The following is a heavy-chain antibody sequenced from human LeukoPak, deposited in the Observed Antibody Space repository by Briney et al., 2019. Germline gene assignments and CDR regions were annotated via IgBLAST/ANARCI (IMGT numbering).Heavy chain of an antibody. CDR2: IYYSGNT. Sequence: SETPSLTCTVSGDSITTSYWSWIRQPPGKGLEWIGYIYYSGNTNYNPSLRSRVTISVDTSKSQFSLHLTSVTAADTAVYYCANAREPPYRGIYYYFESWGQGTLVTVSS. V-gene: IGHV4-59*01. J-gene: IGHJ4*02. D-gene: IGHD1-26*01. CDR1: GDSITTSY. CDR3: ANAREPPYRGIYYYFES.